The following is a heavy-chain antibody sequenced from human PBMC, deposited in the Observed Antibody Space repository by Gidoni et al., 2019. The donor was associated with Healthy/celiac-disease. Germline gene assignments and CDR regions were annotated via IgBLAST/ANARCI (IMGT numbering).Heavy chain of an antibody. CDR1: DFTFNIYA. Sequence: EVQLLGSGGGWVQPGGSLSLSCAASDFTFNIYAMSWVRQAPGKGLEWVSAISGSGGSTYYADSVKGRFTISRDNSKNTLYLQMNSLRAEDTAVYYCAKGGSGWYGNFDYWGQGTLVTVSS. CDR2: ISGSGGST. CDR3: AKGGSGWYGNFDY. V-gene: IGHV3-23*01. D-gene: IGHD6-19*01. J-gene: IGHJ4*02.